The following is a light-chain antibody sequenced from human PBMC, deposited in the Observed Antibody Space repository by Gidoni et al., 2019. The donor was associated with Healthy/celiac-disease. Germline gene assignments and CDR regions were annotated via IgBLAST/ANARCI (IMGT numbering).Light chain of an antibody. CDR2: GKN. CDR1: SLRGCY. CDR3: NSRSSSGNHPVEV. V-gene: IGLV3-19*01. J-gene: IGLJ2*01. Sequence: SEPTPDSAVSVVFGQTVRITCHGDSLRGCYASWYQQKPGQAPVLVNYGKNNRRSGIPDRFSGSSAGNTASLTITGAQAEDEADYYCNSRSSSGNHPVEVFGGGTKLTVL.